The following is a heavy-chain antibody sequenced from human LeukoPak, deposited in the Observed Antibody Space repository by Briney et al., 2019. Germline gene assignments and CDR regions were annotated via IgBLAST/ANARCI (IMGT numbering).Heavy chain of an antibody. CDR2: IYSGGST. CDR1: GFTVSSDY. D-gene: IGHD5-24*01. J-gene: IGHJ6*02. Sequence: GGSLRLSCAASGFTVSSDYMSWVRQAPGKGLEWVSVIYSGGSTYYADSVKGRFTISRDNSKNTLYLQMNSLRAEDTAVYYCAREMATTPYYYYGMDVWGQGTTVTVSS. V-gene: IGHV3-66*02. CDR3: AREMATTPYYYYGMDV.